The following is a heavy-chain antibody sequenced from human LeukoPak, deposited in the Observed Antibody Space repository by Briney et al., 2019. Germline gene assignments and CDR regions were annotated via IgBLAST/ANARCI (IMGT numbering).Heavy chain of an antibody. D-gene: IGHD3-16*01. J-gene: IGHJ4*02. CDR1: GFTFSSYA. CDR2: ISGSGGST. CDR3: AKDKGEFELYYFDY. Sequence: VGSLRLSCAASGFTFSSYAMSWVRQAPGKGLEWVSAISGSGGSTYYADSVKGRFTISRDNSKNTLSLQMNSLRAEDTAVYYCAKDKGEFELYYFDYWGQGTLVTVSS. V-gene: IGHV3-23*01.